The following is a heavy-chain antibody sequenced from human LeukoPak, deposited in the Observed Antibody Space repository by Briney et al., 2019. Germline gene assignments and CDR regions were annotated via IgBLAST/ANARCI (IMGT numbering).Heavy chain of an antibody. V-gene: IGHV3-30*02. D-gene: IGHD4-23*01. CDR1: GFAFSDYG. Sequence: AGGSLRLSCVASGFAFSDYGMDWVRQAPGKGLEWVAFIRYDGSNKYYADSVKGRFTISRDNSKNTPYLQMNSLRAEDTAVYYCAKDVYDYGGLLDYWGQGTLVTVSS. CDR2: IRYDGSNK. J-gene: IGHJ4*02. CDR3: AKDVYDYGGLLDY.